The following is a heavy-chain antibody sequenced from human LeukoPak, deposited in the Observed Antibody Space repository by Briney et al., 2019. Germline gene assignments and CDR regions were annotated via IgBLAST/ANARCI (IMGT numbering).Heavy chain of an antibody. CDR1: GGSISSGGYY. V-gene: IGHV4-31*03. CDR3: ARDRGYSYGYGAFDY. Sequence: SETLSLTCTVSGGSISSGGYYWSWIRQHPGKGLEWIGYIYYSGSTCYNPSLKSRVTISVDTSKNQFSLKLSSVTAADTAVYYCARDRGYSYGYGAFDYWGQGTLVTVSS. D-gene: IGHD5-18*01. CDR2: IYYSGST. J-gene: IGHJ4*02.